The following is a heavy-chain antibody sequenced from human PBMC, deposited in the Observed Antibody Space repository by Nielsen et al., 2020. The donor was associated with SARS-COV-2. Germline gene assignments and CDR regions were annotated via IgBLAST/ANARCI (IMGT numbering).Heavy chain of an antibody. CDR2: IKQEGSEK. J-gene: IGHJ3*02. D-gene: IGHD2-8*01. CDR3: ARNRVEGYCTNGVCPWADAFDI. CDR1: GFTFSSYW. V-gene: IGHV3-7*02. Sequence: GESLKISCAASGFTFSSYWMSWVRQAPGKGLEWVANIKQEGSEKYYVDSVKGRFTISRDNAKNSLYLQMNSLRAEDTAVYYCARNRVEGYCTNGVCPWADAFDIWGQGTMVTVSS.